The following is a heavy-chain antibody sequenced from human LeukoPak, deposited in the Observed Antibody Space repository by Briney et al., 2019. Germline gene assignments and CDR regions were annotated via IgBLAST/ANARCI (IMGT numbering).Heavy chain of an antibody. V-gene: IGHV4-39*07. D-gene: IGHD2-2*01. Sequence: SETLSLTCTVSGGSISSSSYYWGWIRQPPGKGLEWIGSIYYSGSTYYNPSLKSRVTISVDTSKNQFSLKLSSATAADTAVYYCARDGNLYCSSTSCYFYWGQGTLVTVSS. CDR2: IYYSGST. CDR3: ARDGNLYCSSTSCYFY. CDR1: GGSISSSSYY. J-gene: IGHJ4*02.